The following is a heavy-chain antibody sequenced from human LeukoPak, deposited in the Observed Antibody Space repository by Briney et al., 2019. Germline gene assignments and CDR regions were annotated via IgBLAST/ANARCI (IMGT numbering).Heavy chain of an antibody. CDR3: ARGGYSYGSFRLYFDY. CDR2: MYYPGRT. J-gene: IGHJ4*02. V-gene: IGHV4-59*01. Sequence: SETLSLTCTVSGGFISSYCWSWIRQPPGKGLEWIGYMYYPGRTSYNPSLKSRVTISIDTSKNQFSLNLSSVTAADTAMYYCARGGYSYGSFRLYFDYWGQGALVTVSS. D-gene: IGHD5-18*01. CDR1: GGFISSYC.